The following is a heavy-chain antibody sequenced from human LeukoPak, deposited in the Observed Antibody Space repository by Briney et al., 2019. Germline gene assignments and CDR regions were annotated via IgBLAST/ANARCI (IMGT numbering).Heavy chain of an antibody. D-gene: IGHD3-22*01. CDR2: IIPIFGTA. CDR1: GGTFSGYA. CDR3: ARANDSSGYYHPSFAY. V-gene: IGHV1-69*13. Sequence: SVKVSCKASGGTFSGYAISWVLQAPGQGLEWMGGIIPIFGTANYAQKFQGRATITADESTSTAYMELSSLRSDYTAVYYCARANDSSGYYHPSFAYWGQGNLVTVSS. J-gene: IGHJ4*02.